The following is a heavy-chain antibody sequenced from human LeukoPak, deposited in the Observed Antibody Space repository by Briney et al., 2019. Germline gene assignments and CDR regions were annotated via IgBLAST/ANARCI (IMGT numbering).Heavy chain of an antibody. Sequence: ASVKVSCKASGYTFTSYGISWVRQAPGQGLEWMGWISAYNGNTNYAQKLQGRVTMTTDTSTSTAYMELRSLRSDDTAVYYCARGPDSSSWYAPLFDPWGQGTPVTVSS. CDR3: ARGPDSSSWYAPLFDP. V-gene: IGHV1-18*01. CDR1: GYTFTSYG. CDR2: ISAYNGNT. J-gene: IGHJ5*02. D-gene: IGHD6-13*01.